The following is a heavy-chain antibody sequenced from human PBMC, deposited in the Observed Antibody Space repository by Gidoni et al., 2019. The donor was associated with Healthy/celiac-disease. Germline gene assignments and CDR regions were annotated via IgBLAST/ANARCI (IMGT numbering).Heavy chain of an antibody. D-gene: IGHD3-22*01. CDR2: INHSGST. CDR3: ARAYRYSSGYTTPFDY. V-gene: IGHV4-34*01. Sequence: QVQLQQWGAGLLTPSETLSLTCVVYGGSFMGYYWSWIRQPPGKGLEWIGEINHSGSTNYNPSLKSRVTISVDTSKNQFSLKLSSVTAADTAVYYCARAYRYSSGYTTPFDYWGQGTLVTVSS. J-gene: IGHJ4*02. CDR1: GGSFMGYY.